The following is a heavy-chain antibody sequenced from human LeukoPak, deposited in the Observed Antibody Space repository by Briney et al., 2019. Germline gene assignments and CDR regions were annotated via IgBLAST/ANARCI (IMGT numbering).Heavy chain of an antibody. CDR1: GGSISSSSYY. D-gene: IGHD3-3*01. V-gene: IGHV4-39*01. J-gene: IGHJ4*02. CDR3: ARLLSSRNYDFWSGYLDEGGNFDY. Sequence: SETLSLTCTVSGGSISSSSYYWGWIRQPPGKGLEWIGSIYYSGSTYYNPSLKSRVTISVDTSKNQFSLKLGSATAADTAVYYCARLLSSRNYDFWSGYLDEGGNFDYWGQGTLVTVSS. CDR2: IYYSGST.